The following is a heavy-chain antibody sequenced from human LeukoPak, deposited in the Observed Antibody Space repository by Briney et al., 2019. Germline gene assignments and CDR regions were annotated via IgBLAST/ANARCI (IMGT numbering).Heavy chain of an antibody. V-gene: IGHV4-59*01. CDR1: GGSISSYY. Sequence: SETLSLTCTVSGGSISSYYWSWIRQPPGKGLEWIGYIYYSGSTNYNPSLKSRVTISVDTSKNQFSLKLSSVTAADTAVYYCARVAIKQQLADWYFDLWGRGTLVTVSS. CDR3: ARVAIKQQLADWYFDL. J-gene: IGHJ2*01. D-gene: IGHD6-13*01. CDR2: IYYSGST.